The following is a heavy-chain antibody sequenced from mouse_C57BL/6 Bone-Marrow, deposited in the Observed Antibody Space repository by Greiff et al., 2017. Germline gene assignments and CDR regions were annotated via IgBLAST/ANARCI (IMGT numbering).Heavy chain of an antibody. D-gene: IGHD1-1*02. Sequence: VQLQQPGAELVKPGASVKLSCKASGYTFTEYSIHWVKQRPGQGLEWIGWFYPGSGSTNYNEKFKDKATLTADKSSSTVYMELSRLTSEDSAVYFWARHEEALSDYAMDDWGQGTTVTVSS. CDR3: ARHEEALSDYAMDD. J-gene: IGHJ4*01. V-gene: IGHV1-62-2*01. CDR1: GYTFTEYS. CDR2: FYPGSGST.